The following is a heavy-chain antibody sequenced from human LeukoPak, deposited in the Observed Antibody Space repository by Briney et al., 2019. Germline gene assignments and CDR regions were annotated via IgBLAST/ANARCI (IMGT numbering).Heavy chain of an antibody. Sequence: GGSLRLSCAASGFTFSSYAMSWVRQAPEKGLEWVSTISGSGGSTYYTDSVRGRFTISRDNSKNTLYLQMNSLRAEDTAIYYCAKDDAYLQYDDWGQGTLVTVSS. CDR3: AKDDAYLQYDD. J-gene: IGHJ4*02. V-gene: IGHV3-23*01. D-gene: IGHD5-24*01. CDR2: ISGSGGST. CDR1: GFTFSSYA.